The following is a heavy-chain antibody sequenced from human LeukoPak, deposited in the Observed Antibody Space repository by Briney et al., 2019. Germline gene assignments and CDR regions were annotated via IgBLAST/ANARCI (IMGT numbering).Heavy chain of an antibody. CDR1: GGTFSSYA. V-gene: IGHV1-69*05. CDR2: ITPIFGTA. D-gene: IGHD3-16*01. J-gene: IGHJ4*02. Sequence: ASVKVSCKASGGTFSSYAISWVRQAPGQGLEWMGGITPIFGTANYAQKFQGRVTMTRGTSIRTVYMELSRLRSDDTAVYYCGRYYLEGRCFDYWGQGTLVTVSS. CDR3: GRYYLEGRCFDY.